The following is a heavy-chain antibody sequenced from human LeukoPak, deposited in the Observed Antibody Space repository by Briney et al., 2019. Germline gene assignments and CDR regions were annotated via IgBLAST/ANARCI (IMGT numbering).Heavy chain of an antibody. V-gene: IGHV4-34*01. CDR2: IHHSGST. D-gene: IGHD2-15*01. CDR3: ARGRLRYCSGGSCHRNWFDP. Sequence: PSETLSLTCAVYGGSFSGYNWSWIRQPPGKGLERIGEIHHSGSTNYNPSLKTRVTISVDTSKNHFSLNLSSVTAADTAVYYCARGRLRYCSGGSCHRNWFDPWGQGTLVTVSS. J-gene: IGHJ5*02. CDR1: GGSFSGYN.